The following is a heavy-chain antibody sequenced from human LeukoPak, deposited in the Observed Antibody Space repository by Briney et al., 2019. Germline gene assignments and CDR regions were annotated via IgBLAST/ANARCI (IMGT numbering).Heavy chain of an antibody. CDR2: IYYSGST. Sequence: SETLSLTCTVSGGYISSYYWSWIRQPPGKGLEWIGYIYYSGSTNYNPSLKSRVTISVDTSKNQFSLKLSSVTAADTAVYYCARDGGQQLVLGDWYFDLWGRGTLVTVSS. J-gene: IGHJ2*01. V-gene: IGHV4-59*01. CDR1: GGYISSYY. D-gene: IGHD6-13*01. CDR3: ARDGGQQLVLGDWYFDL.